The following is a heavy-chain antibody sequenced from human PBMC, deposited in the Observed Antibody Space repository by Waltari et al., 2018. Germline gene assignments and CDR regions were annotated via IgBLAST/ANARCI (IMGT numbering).Heavy chain of an antibody. J-gene: IGHJ4*02. D-gene: IGHD2-15*01. V-gene: IGHV4-4*02. CDR2: IHGSGKT. Sequence: QLQLQQSGPGLVQPSASLSLTCAVSGDSVTSSYWWSWVRQPPGKGLEWIGQIHGSGKTNYNPSLESRVTMSLDTSNNRFSLKVFSATAADTAVYYCARDRGRGLYLDSWGQGTLVTVSP. CDR1: GDSVTSSYW. CDR3: ARDRGRGLYLDS.